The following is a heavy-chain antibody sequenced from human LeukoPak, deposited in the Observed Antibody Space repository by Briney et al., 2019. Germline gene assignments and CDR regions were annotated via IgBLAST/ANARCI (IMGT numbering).Heavy chain of an antibody. CDR1: GGSISSGDYY. D-gene: IGHD3-22*01. V-gene: IGHV4-30-4*01. Sequence: SETLSLTCTVSGGSISSGDYYWSWIRQPPGKGLEWIGYMHYSGSTYYNPSLKSRVTISIDTSKNQFSLKLSSVTAADTAVYYCARDQYYSDSSGYSHAFDIWGQGTMVTVSS. CDR3: ARDQYYSDSSGYSHAFDI. CDR2: MHYSGST. J-gene: IGHJ3*02.